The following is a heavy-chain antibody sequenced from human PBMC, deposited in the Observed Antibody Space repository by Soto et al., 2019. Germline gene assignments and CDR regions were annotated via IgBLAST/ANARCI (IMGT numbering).Heavy chain of an antibody. D-gene: IGHD6-6*01. CDR3: ARYRSSYFDY. CDR2: FYHSGST. J-gene: IGHJ4*02. CDR1: AYSITSGYY. V-gene: IGHV4-38-2*01. Sequence: SETLSLTCAVSAYSITSGYYWGWMRQPPGKGLEWIANFYHSGSTYYNPSLKSRVTITVDTSKNQLSLKMSSVTAADTAVYYCARYRSSYFDYWGQGTRVTVSS.